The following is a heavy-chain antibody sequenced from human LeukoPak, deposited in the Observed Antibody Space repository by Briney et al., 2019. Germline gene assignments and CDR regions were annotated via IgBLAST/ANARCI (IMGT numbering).Heavy chain of an antibody. CDR1: GYTFTGYY. V-gene: IGHV1-2*02. CDR2: INPNSGGT. CDR3: ARDRDYDFWSGYYYY. J-gene: IGHJ4*02. Sequence: GASVKVSCKASGYTFTGYYMHWVRQAPGQGLEWMGWINPNSGGTNYAQKFQGRVTMTRDTSISTAYMELSRLRSDDTAVYYCARDRDYDFWSGYYYYWGQGTLVTVSS. D-gene: IGHD3-3*01.